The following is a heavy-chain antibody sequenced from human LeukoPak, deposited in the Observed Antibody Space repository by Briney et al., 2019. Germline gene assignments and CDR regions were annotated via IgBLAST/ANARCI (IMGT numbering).Heavy chain of an antibody. J-gene: IGHJ3*02. Sequence: SQTLSLTCTVSGGSISSGGYYWSWIRQHPGKDLEWIGYIYYSGSTYYNPSLKSRVTISVDTSKNQFSLKLSSVTAADTAVYYCARVPWDSSGYYVDAFDIWGQGTMVTVSS. V-gene: IGHV4-31*03. D-gene: IGHD3-22*01. CDR1: GGSISSGGYY. CDR3: ARVPWDSSGYYVDAFDI. CDR2: IYYSGST.